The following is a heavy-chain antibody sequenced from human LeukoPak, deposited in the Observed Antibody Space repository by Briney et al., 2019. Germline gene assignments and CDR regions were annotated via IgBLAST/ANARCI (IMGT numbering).Heavy chain of an antibody. CDR3: AGGPLAGKGGTYDFWSGYGY. V-gene: IGHV1-69*01. D-gene: IGHD3-3*01. CDR1: GGTFSSYA. J-gene: IGHJ4*02. Sequence: ASVKVSCKASGGTFSSYAISWVRQAPGQGLEWMGGIIPIFGTANYAQKFQGRVTITADESTSTAYMELSSLRSEDTAVYYCAGGPLAGKGGTYDFWSGYGYWGQGTLVTVSS. CDR2: IIPIFGTA.